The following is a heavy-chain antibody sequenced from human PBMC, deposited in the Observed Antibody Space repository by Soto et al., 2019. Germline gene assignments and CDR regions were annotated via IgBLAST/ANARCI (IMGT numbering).Heavy chain of an antibody. J-gene: IGHJ5*02. CDR3: AIPMGATGSNWFDP. Sequence: EVQLLESGGGLVQPGGSLRLSCAASGFTFSSYAMSWVRQAPGKGLEWVSAISGSGGSTYYADSVKGRFTISRDNYKNTLYLQMNSLRAEDTDVYYCAIPMGATGSNWFDPWGQGTLVTVCS. V-gene: IGHV3-23*01. CDR2: ISGSGGST. CDR1: GFTFSSYA. D-gene: IGHD1-26*01.